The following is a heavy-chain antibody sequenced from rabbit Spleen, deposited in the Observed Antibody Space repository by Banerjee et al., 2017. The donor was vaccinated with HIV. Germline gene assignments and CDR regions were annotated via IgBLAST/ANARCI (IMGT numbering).Heavy chain of an antibody. D-gene: IGHD1-1*01. V-gene: IGHV1S45*01. J-gene: IGHJ6*01. CDR2: IYAGSSSNT. Sequence: QEQLEESGGDLVKPEGSLTLTCTASGFSFSSSYYMCWVRQAPGKGLEWIACIYAGSSSNTYYASWAKGRFTISKTSSTTVTLQMTSLTAADTATYFCARDRSDSSRDYGMDLWGPGTLVTVS. CDR1: GFSFSSSYY. CDR3: ARDRSDSSRDYGMDL.